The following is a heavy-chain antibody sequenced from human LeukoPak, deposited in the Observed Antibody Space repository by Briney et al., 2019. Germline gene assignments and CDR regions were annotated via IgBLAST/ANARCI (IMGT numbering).Heavy chain of an antibody. V-gene: IGHV3-23*01. Sequence: GGSLRLSCAASGFTFSSYGMSWVRQAPGKGLEWVSAISGSGGSTTYAQKFRGRLTMTRDMYTSTVYMELSSLRSEDTAVYYCARGSRPVYNLLTGKRYFDYWGQGTLLTVSS. CDR2: ISGSGGST. J-gene: IGHJ4*02. CDR3: ARGSRPVYNLLTGKRYFDY. D-gene: IGHD3-9*01. CDR1: GFTFSSYG.